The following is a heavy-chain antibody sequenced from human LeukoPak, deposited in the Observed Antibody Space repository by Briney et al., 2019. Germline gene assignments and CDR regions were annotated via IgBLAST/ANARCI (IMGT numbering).Heavy chain of an antibody. D-gene: IGHD4-17*01. V-gene: IGHV1-2*02. CDR3: ARAEATPKGYSGCGATVTTPGGFDY. Sequence: ASVKVSCKASGYTFTGYYMHWVRQAPGQGLEWMGWINPNSGGTNYAQKFQGRVTMTRDTSISTAYMELSRLRSDDTAVYYCARAEATPKGYSGCGATVTTPGGFDYWGQGTLVTVSS. CDR1: GYTFTGYY. CDR2: INPNSGGT. J-gene: IGHJ4*02.